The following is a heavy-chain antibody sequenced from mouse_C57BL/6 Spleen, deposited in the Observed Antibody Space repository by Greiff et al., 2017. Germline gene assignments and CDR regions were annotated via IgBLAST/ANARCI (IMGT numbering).Heavy chain of an antibody. D-gene: IGHD1-1*01. CDR3: ARGAYYYGSSYIDY. CDR1: GYSITSGYY. Sequence: EVKLMESGPGLVKPSPSLSLTCSVTGYSITSGYYWNWIRQFPGNKLEWMGYISYDGSNNYNPSLKNRISITRDTSKNQFFLKLNTGTTADTATYYCARGAYYYGSSYIDYWGQGTTLTVSS. J-gene: IGHJ2*01. V-gene: IGHV3-6*01. CDR2: ISYDGSN.